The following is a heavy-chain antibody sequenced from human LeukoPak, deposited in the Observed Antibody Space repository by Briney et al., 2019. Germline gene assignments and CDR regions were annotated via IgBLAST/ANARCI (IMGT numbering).Heavy chain of an antibody. Sequence: PGGSLRLSCAASGFTFSSFAMSWVRQAPGKGLEWVSVIRGSGGTTYYADSVKGRFTISRDNSKNTLYLQMNSLRAEDTAVYHCAKGLNPYYSYAMDVWGQGTTVTVSS. CDR3: AKGLNPYYSYAMDV. J-gene: IGHJ6*02. CDR2: IRGSGGTT. CDR1: GFTFSSFA. D-gene: IGHD4/OR15-4a*01. V-gene: IGHV3-23*01.